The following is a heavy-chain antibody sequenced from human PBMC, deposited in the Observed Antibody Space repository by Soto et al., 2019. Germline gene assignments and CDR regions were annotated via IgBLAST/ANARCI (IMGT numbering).Heavy chain of an antibody. V-gene: IGHV4-59*01. J-gene: IGHJ6*02. CDR3: ARARSYYYGMDV. Sequence: SETLSLTCTVSGGSISSYYWSWIRQPPGKGLEWIGYIYYSGSTNYNPSLKSRVTISVDTSKNQFSLKLSSVTAADTAVYYCARARSYYYGMDVWGQGTTVTVSS. D-gene: IGHD2-15*01. CDR2: IYYSGST. CDR1: GGSISSYY.